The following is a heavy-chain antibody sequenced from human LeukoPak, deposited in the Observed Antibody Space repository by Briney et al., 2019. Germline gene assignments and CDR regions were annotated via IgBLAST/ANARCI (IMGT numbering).Heavy chain of an antibody. CDR3: ARYCSSSSCYSDAFDY. CDR2: IHTGGGT. CDR1: GGSGGSASSGSYY. J-gene: IGHJ4*02. V-gene: IGHV4-61*02. Sequence: SQTLSLTCTVSGGSGGSASSGSYYWSWIRQPAGKGLEWIGRIHTGGGTKYNPSLKSRLTISRDTSKNQFSLKLTSVTAADTAVYYCARYCSSSSCYSDAFDYWGPGSLVTVSS. D-gene: IGHD2-2*01.